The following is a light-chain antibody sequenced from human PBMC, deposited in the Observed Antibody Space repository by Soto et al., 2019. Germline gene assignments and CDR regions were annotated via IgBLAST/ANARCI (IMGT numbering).Light chain of an antibody. J-gene: IGKJ2*01. CDR3: QQYNSLHT. Sequence: DIQMTQSPSTLSASVGDRVTITCRASQSISSWLAWYQQKPGKAPKLLIYKASSLESGVPSRFSGSGSGTEFTLTISSLQPDDFATYYCQQYNSLHTFGQVTKLEIK. CDR1: QSISSW. V-gene: IGKV1-5*03. CDR2: KAS.